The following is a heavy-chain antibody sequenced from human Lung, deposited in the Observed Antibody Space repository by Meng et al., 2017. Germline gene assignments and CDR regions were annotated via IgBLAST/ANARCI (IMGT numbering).Heavy chain of an antibody. CDR2: INSDGSST. J-gene: IGHJ4*02. Sequence: EVQLVESGGALVQPGGSLRLSCAASGFNFSSYWMHLVRQAPGKGMVWVSRINSDGSSTSYAESVKGRYTISRDNAKNTLYLQMNSLRAEDTAVYYCARDSGSYFDYWGQGILVTVSS. CDR3: ARDSGSYFDY. D-gene: IGHD1-26*01. V-gene: IGHV3-74*01. CDR1: GFNFSSYW.